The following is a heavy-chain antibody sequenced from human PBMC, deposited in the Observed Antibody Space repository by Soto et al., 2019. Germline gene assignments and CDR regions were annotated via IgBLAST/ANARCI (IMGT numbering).Heavy chain of an antibody. J-gene: IGHJ4*02. CDR3: ARDQCSSTSCYAFDY. V-gene: IGHV3-30-3*01. CDR2: ISYDGSNK. D-gene: IGHD2-2*01. Sequence: QVQLVESGGGVVQPGRSLRLSCAASGFTFSSYAMHWVRQAPGKGLEWVAVISYDGSNKYYADSVKGRFTISGDTSKNTRYLQRTSLRAEDTAVYYCARDQCSSTSCYAFDYWGQGTLVTVSS. CDR1: GFTFSSYA.